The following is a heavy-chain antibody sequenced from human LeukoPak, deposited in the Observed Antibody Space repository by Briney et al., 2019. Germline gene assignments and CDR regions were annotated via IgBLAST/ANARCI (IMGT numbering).Heavy chain of an antibody. J-gene: IGHJ4*02. CDR3: AREGIDYGGNSVYGL. Sequence: ASVKVSCKASGYTFTGYYMHWVRQAPGQGLEWMEWINPNSGGTYYAQKFQGRVTMTSDTSISTAYMELSRLRPDDTDVYFCAREGIDYGGNSVYGLWGQGTLVTVSP. CDR1: GYTFTGYY. V-gene: IGHV1-2*02. D-gene: IGHD4-23*01. CDR2: INPNSGGT.